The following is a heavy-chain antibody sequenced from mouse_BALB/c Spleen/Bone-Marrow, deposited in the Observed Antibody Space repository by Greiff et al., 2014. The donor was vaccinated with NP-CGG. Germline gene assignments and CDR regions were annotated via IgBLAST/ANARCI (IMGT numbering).Heavy chain of an antibody. CDR2: ISGGGSYT. CDR3: ARHAYYDQTEVSFVY. J-gene: IGHJ3*01. Sequence: EVQVVESGGGLVKSGGSLKLSCAASGFTFSNYGMSWVRQTPEKRLEWVATISGGGSYTFYSDSVKGRFTISRDIAKNNLYLQLSSLRSEDTALYYCARHAYYDQTEVSFVYWGQGTLVTVSA. V-gene: IGHV5-9-2*01. CDR1: GFTFSNYG. D-gene: IGHD2-4*01.